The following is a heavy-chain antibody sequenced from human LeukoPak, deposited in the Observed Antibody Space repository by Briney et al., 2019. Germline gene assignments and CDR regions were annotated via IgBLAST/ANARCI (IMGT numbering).Heavy chain of an antibody. Sequence: ASVKVSCKASGYTFTSYGISWVRQAPGQGLEWMGIINPSGGSTSYAQKFQGRVTMTRDTSTSTVYMELSSLRSEDTAVYYCARDREGYCSSTSCHSYFDYWGQGTLVTVSS. CDR3: ARDREGYCSSTSCHSYFDY. D-gene: IGHD2-2*01. CDR1: GYTFTSYG. CDR2: INPSGGST. J-gene: IGHJ4*02. V-gene: IGHV1-46*01.